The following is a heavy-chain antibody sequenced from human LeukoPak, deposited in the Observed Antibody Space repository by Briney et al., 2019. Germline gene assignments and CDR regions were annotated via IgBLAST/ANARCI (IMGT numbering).Heavy chain of an antibody. CDR2: IKQDGSEK. CDR1: GFTFSSYW. J-gene: IGHJ6*03. Sequence: GGSLRLSCAASGFTFSSYWMSWVRQAPGKGLEWVANIKQDGSEKYYVDSVKGRFTISRDNAKNSLYLQMDSLRAEDTAVYYCARDLMEETYNYGDYPCGPGYYMDVWGKGTTVTVSS. D-gene: IGHD4-17*01. V-gene: IGHV3-7*01. CDR3: ARDLMEETYNYGDYPCGPGYYMDV.